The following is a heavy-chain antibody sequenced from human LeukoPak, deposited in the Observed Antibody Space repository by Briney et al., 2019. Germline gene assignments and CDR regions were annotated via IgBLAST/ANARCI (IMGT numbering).Heavy chain of an antibody. CDR2: IRSKANNYAT. Sequence: GSLRLSCAASGFTLSGSAVHWVRQASGKGLEWIGRIRSKANNYATAYAASVKGRFTISRDDSKNTAYLQMNSLKTEETAVYYCTRLGDYDDYAASDYWGQGTLVTVSS. J-gene: IGHJ4*02. V-gene: IGHV3-73*01. CDR3: TRLGDYDDYAASDY. CDR1: GFTLSGSA. D-gene: IGHD4-17*01.